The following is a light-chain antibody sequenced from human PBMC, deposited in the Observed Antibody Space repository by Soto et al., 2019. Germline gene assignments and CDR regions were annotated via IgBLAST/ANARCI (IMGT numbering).Light chain of an antibody. J-gene: IGLJ2*01. CDR3: SSYTSSSTLV. CDR1: SSDVGGYNY. V-gene: IGLV2-14*01. CDR2: EVS. Sequence: QSVLTQPASVSGSPGQSITISCTGTSSDVGGYNYVSWYQQHPGKAPRLMIYEVSTRPSGISKRFSASKSGNTASLTISGLRAEDEADYYCSSYTSSSTLVFGGGTKLTVL.